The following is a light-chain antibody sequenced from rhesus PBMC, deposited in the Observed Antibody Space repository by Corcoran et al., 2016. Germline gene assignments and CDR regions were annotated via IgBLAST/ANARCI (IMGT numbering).Light chain of an antibody. J-gene: IGKJ2*01. CDR2: KAS. CDR1: QSISSW. V-gene: IGKV1-22*01. CDR3: QPYSSSPYS. Sequence: DIQMTQSPSSLSASVGDTVTITCRASQSISSWLAWYQQKPGKAPKLLSYKASRLQSGVPSRFSGIGSGTVFTLTIISLQSAAFATYYCQPYSSSPYSFGQWTKVEIK.